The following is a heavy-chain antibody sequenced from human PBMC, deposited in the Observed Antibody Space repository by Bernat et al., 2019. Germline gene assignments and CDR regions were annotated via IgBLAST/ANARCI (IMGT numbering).Heavy chain of an antibody. CDR3: TRSGALAEPTFDY. V-gene: IGHV3-73*01. J-gene: IGHJ4*02. D-gene: IGHD3-10*01. CDR1: GFTFSDST. CDR2: VRTNANSYTT. Sequence: EVQLAESGGGLVQPGGSLKLSCAASGFTFSDSTMQWVRQASGKGLEWVGRVRTNANSYTTSYAASVKGRFTISRDDSRNMAYLQMNSLKIEDTAVYYCTRSGALAEPTFDYWGQGTLVTVSS.